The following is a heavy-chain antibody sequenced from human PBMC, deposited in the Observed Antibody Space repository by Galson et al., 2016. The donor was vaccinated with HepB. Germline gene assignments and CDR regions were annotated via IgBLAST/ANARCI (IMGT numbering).Heavy chain of an antibody. CDR2: TYYRSKWYN. J-gene: IGHJ4*02. D-gene: IGHD1-26*01. CDR1: GDRVSSNSAT. V-gene: IGHV6-1*01. CDR3: ARGTSAWSK. Sequence: CAISGDRVSSNSATWNWIRQSPSRGLEWLGRTYYRSKWYNDYAVSVKSRVTINPDTSKNQFSLHLNSVTPEDTAVYYCARGTSAWSKWGQGTLVSVSS.